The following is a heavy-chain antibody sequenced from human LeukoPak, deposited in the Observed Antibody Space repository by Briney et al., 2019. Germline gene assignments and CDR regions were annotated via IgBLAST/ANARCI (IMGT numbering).Heavy chain of an antibody. CDR3: ARGRPLPVRATGPFDS. D-gene: IGHD2-15*01. CDR2: IYSGGNT. CDR1: GFTVSSND. Sequence: PGGSLRLPCAASGFTVSSNDMTWVRQTPGKGLEWVSIIYSGGNTYYADSVKGRFTISRDNSKNTLYLQMNSLRAEDTAVFYCARGRPLPVRATGPFDSWGQGALVTVSS. J-gene: IGHJ4*02. V-gene: IGHV3-66*01.